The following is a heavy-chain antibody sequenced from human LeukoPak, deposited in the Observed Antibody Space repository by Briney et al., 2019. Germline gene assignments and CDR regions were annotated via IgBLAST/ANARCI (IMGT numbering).Heavy chain of an antibody. CDR2: IRYDGSNK. D-gene: IGHD3-22*01. J-gene: IGHJ4*02. V-gene: IGHV3-30*02. CDR1: GFTFSSYE. CDR3: AKDFTNTPKYYYDSSGYYPSPD. Sequence: PGGSLRLSCAASGFTFSSYEMNWVRQAPGKGLEWEAFIRYDGSNKYYADSVKGRFTISRDNSKNTLYLQMNSLRAEDTAVYYCAKDFTNTPKYYYDSSGYYPSPDWGQGTLVTVSS.